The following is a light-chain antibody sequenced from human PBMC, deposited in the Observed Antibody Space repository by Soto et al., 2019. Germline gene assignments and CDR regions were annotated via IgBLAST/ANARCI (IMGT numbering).Light chain of an antibody. CDR1: SSDIGAGYD. CDR3: QSYDSSLSGSV. CDR2: GNS. J-gene: IGLJ2*01. Sequence: QCVLTQPPSVSGAPGQRVTISCTGSSSDIGAGYDVHWYQQLPGTAPKLLIYGNSNRPSGVPDRFSGSKSGTSASLAITGLQAEDEADYYCQSYDSSLSGSVFGGGTKLTAL. V-gene: IGLV1-40*01.